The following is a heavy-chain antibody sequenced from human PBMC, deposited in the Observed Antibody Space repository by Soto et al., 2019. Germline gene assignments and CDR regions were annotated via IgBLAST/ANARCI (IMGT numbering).Heavy chain of an antibody. CDR2: IYYTGTT. D-gene: IGHD3-22*01. Sequence: QLQLQESGPGLVKPSETLSLTCTVSGGSVNSSRYYWGWIRQPPGKGPEWIGTIYYTGTTYYNPSLHSRVTISVDTSKNRFSLNLSSVTAADTAVYSCARVYYDSSGFVPWGQGTLVVVS. CDR3: ARVYYDSSGFVP. CDR1: GGSVNSSRYY. J-gene: IGHJ4*02. V-gene: IGHV4-39*01.